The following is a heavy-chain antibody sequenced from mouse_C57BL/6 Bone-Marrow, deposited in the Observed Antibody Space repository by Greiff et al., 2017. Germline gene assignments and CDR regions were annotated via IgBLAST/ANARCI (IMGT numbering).Heavy chain of an antibody. Sequence: VQLKESGAELVRPGASVKLSCTASGFNIKDDYMHWVKQRPEQGLEWIGWIDPENGDTEYASKFQGKATITADTSSNTAYLQLSSLTSEDTAVXYCTPFWYFDVWGTGTTVTVSS. CDR1: GFNIKDDY. CDR3: TPFWYFDV. CDR2: IDPENGDT. V-gene: IGHV14-4*01. J-gene: IGHJ1*03.